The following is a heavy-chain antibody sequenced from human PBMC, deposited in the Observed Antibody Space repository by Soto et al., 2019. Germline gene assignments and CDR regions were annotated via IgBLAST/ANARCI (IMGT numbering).Heavy chain of an antibody. CDR2: ISTSGGST. V-gene: IGHV3-23*01. CDR1: GFTFSNYA. Sequence: EVQLLESGGGLVQPGGSLRLSCAAFGFTFSNYAMSWVRQAPGKGLEWVSSISTSGGSTYYADPVKGRFAISRDNSRNTLYLQVNSLRAEDTAVYYCAKAGGSSTSNWFDPWGHGTLVTVSS. CDR3: AKAGGSSTSNWFDP. D-gene: IGHD2-2*01. J-gene: IGHJ5*02.